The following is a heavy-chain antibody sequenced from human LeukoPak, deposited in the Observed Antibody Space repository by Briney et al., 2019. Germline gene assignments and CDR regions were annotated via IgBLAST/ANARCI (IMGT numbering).Heavy chain of an antibody. J-gene: IGHJ4*02. CDR3: ARSGRGIAAAGTVDY. Sequence: ASVKVSCKASGGTFSSYAISWVRQAPGQGLEWMGWISAYNGNTNYAQKLQGRVTMTTDTSTSTAYMELRSLRSDDTAVYYCARSGRGIAAAGTVDYWGQGTLVTVSS. CDR1: GGTFSSYA. D-gene: IGHD6-13*01. V-gene: IGHV1-18*01. CDR2: ISAYNGNT.